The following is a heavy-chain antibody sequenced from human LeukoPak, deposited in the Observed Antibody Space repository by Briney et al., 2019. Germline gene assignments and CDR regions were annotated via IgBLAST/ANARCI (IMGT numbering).Heavy chain of an antibody. J-gene: IGHJ4*02. CDR2: IEQDGSEK. V-gene: IGHV3-7*03. CDR3: AREKDLDINEVVAATYYFDY. Sequence: GGSLRLSCAASGFTFSSYWMSWVRQAPGKGLEWVANIEQDGSEKYYVDSVKGRFTISRDNAKNSLYLQMNSLRAEDTAVYYCAREKDLDINEVVAATYYFDYWGQGTLVTVSS. CDR1: GFTFSSYW. D-gene: IGHD2-15*01.